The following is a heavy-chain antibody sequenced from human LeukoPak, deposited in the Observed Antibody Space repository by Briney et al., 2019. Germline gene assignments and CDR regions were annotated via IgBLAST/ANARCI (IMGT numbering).Heavy chain of an antibody. V-gene: IGHV1-2*02. CDR3: ARASDLYDYVWGSYRYYFYY. CDR1: GYTFTRYY. Sequence: ASVKVSCKASGYTFTRYYMHWGRQAPGQGLEWMGWINPNSGGTNYAQKFQGRVTMTRETSISTAYMELSRLRSDDTAVYYCARASDLYDYVWGSYRYYFYYWGQRTLVTVSS. J-gene: IGHJ4*02. D-gene: IGHD3-16*02. CDR2: INPNSGGT.